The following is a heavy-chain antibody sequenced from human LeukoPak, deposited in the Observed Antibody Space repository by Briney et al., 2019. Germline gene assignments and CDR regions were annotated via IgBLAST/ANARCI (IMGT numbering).Heavy chain of an antibody. D-gene: IGHD3-10*01. CDR3: ARDSGLSLIRSDPGYFDP. J-gene: IGHJ5*02. V-gene: IGHV3-48*03. CDR1: GFTFSSYE. Sequence: GGSLRLSCAASGFTFSSYEMNWVRQAPGKGLEWISYISSKGSPIYYADSVKGRFTISRDNAKNSLFLQMNSLRDEDTAVYYCARDSGLSLIRSDPGYFDPWGQGTLVTVSS. CDR2: ISSKGSPI.